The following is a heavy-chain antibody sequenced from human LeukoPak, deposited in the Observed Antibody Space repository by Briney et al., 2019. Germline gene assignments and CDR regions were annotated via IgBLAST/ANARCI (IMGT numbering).Heavy chain of an antibody. V-gene: IGHV3-74*01. CDR1: GFTFSSYW. J-gene: IGHJ4*02. CDR2: INSDGSST. CDR3: ASIGGATYFDY. Sequence: PGGSLRLSCAASGFTFSSYWMHWVRQAPGKGLVWVSRINSDGSSTSYADSVKGRFTISRDNAKDTLYLQMNSLRAEDTAVYYCASIGGATYFDYWGQGTLVTVSS. D-gene: IGHD1-26*01.